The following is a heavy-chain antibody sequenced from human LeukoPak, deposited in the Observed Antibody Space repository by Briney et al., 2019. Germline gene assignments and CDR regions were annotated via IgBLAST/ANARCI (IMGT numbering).Heavy chain of an antibody. D-gene: IGHD4-23*01. CDR1: GHTFTGYY. V-gene: IGHV1-2*02. J-gene: IGHJ3*02. Sequence: ASVKLSCKASGHTFTGYYMHWVRQAPGPELEWVGWINPNSGGTNYAQKFQGRVTKTRDTTIRTAYMELSRLRSDDTAVYYCARALRWASYDAFDTWGQGTMVTVSS. CDR3: ARALRWASYDAFDT. CDR2: INPNSGGT.